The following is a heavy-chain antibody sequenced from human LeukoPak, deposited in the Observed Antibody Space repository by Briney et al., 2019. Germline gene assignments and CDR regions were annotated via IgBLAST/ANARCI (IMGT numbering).Heavy chain of an antibody. CDR1: GGSISSDY. D-gene: IGHD4-11*01. CDR3: ARGPKSNCGYMDV. Sequence: SETLSLTCTVSGGSISSDYWSWIRQPPGKGLEWIGHIYYTGGTNYKPSLKSRVTISVDRSKNQISLRLNSVAAADTAVYYCARGPKSNCGYMDVWGKGTTVAVSS. V-gene: IGHV4-59*01. J-gene: IGHJ6*03. CDR2: IYYTGGT.